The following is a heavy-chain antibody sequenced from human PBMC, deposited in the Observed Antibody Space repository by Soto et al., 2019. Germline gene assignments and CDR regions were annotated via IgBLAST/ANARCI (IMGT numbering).Heavy chain of an antibody. CDR3: AIRTGQLAIISEFDGDWFFEV. D-gene: IGHD2-2*01. CDR2: INPDSGGT. J-gene: IGHJ2*01. CDR1: GYTFTDYY. V-gene: IGHV1-2*02. Sequence: QEPLVQSGAEVKKPGASLKVSCKASGYTFTDYYIHWVRQAPGQGLEWVGWINPDSGGTNLAQGFQGRVTMTSDTSINTAYMELSSLRSDDTAVYYCAIRTGQLAIISEFDGDWFFEVWGRGTLVTVSS.